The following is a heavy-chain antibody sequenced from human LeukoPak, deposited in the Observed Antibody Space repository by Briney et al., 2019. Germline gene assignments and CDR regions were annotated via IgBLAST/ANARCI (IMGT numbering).Heavy chain of an antibody. CDR2: IRYDGSNK. Sequence: GGSLRLSCAASGFTFSIYGMHWVRQAPGKGLEWVAFIRYDGSNKYYADSVKGRFTISRDNSKNTLYLQMNSLRAEDTAVYYCAKVYAAAGTGGGNWFDPWGQGTLVTVSS. CDR3: AKVYAAAGTGGGNWFDP. CDR1: GFTFSIYG. V-gene: IGHV3-30*02. D-gene: IGHD6-13*01. J-gene: IGHJ5*02.